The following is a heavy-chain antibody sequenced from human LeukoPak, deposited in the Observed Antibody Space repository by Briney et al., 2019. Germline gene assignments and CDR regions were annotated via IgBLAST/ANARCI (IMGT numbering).Heavy chain of an antibody. CDR2: ITPILAIA. J-gene: IGHJ6*02. V-gene: IGHV1-69*04. Sequence: SVKVSCKASGGTFSNYAISWLRQAPGQGLEWMGRITPILAIANYAQKFQGRVTITADKSTTTAYMELSSLRSEDTAVYYCARVIRGSGWYGYYGMDVWGQGTTVTVSS. CDR1: GGTFSNYA. CDR3: ARVIRGSGWYGYYGMDV. D-gene: IGHD6-19*01.